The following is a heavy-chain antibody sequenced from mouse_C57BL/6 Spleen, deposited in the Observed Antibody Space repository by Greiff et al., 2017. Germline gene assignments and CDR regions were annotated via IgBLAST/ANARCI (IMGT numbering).Heavy chain of an antibody. Sequence: QVQLQQPGAELVKPGASVKMSCKASGYTFTSYWITWVKQRPGQGLEWIGDIYPGSGSTNYNEKFKSKATLTVDTSSSTAYMQLSSLTSEDSAVYDCARNSYGSSPFDYWGQGTTLTVSS. J-gene: IGHJ2*01. V-gene: IGHV1-55*01. CDR2: IYPGSGST. CDR1: GYTFTSYW. CDR3: ARNSYGSSPFDY. D-gene: IGHD1-1*01.